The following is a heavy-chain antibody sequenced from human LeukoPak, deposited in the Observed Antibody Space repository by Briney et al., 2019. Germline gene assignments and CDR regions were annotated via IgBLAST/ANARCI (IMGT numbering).Heavy chain of an antibody. D-gene: IGHD1-14*01. Sequence: NPSETLSLTCTVSGGSISSYYWSWIRQPPGKGLEWIGYIYYSGSTNYNPSLKSRVTISVDTSKNQFSLKLSSVTAADTAVYYCARLNQGNRFDYWGQGTLVTVSS. CDR1: GGSISSYY. CDR3: ARLNQGNRFDY. J-gene: IGHJ4*02. V-gene: IGHV4-59*08. CDR2: IYYSGST.